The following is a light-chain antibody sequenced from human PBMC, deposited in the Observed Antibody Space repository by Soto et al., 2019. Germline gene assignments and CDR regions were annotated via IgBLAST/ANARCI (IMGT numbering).Light chain of an antibody. J-gene: IGKJ1*01. CDR3: QQYSHFSS. V-gene: IGKV1-5*03. CDR2: KTS. Sequence: DSLITQSPSFLSSSVPDIVTITCGASQSISTWVGWYQQKPGNAPKLLIYKTSSLESGVPSRFRGSGSGTEYTLTISSLQPHDFATYYCQQYSHFSSFGQAITV. CDR1: QSISTW.